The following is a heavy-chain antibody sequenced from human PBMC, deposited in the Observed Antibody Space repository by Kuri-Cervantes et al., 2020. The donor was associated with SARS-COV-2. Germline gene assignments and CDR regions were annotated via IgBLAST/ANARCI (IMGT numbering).Heavy chain of an antibody. CDR2: INPNSGGT. CDR1: GYTFTGYY. CDR3: ARSLGAGDGYNRGFDY. D-gene: IGHD5-24*01. Sequence: ASVKVSCKASGYTFTGYYMHWVRQAPGQGLEWMGWINPNSGGTNYAQKFQGRVTMTRDTSISTAYMELSRLRSDDTAVYYCARSLGAGDGYNRGFDYWGQGTLVPSPQ. J-gene: IGHJ4*02. V-gene: IGHV1-2*02.